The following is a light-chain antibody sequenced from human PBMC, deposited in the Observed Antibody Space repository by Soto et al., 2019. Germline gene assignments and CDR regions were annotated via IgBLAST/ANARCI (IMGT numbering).Light chain of an antibody. V-gene: IGKV3-15*01. CDR3: QQYNDWPPSYT. CDR1: QSVSIN. Sequence: EIVMTQSPVTLSVSPGEGATLSCRASQSVSINLAWYQQKPGQAPRLLIYGASTRATGIPARFSGSGSGTEFTLTISSLQSEDFAVYFCQQYNDWPPSYTFGQGTKLEIK. J-gene: IGKJ2*01. CDR2: GAS.